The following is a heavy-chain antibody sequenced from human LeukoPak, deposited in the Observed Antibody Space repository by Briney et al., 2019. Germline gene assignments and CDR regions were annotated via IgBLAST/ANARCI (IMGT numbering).Heavy chain of an antibody. J-gene: IGHJ4*02. CDR2: INPNSGGT. Sequence: GASVKVSCKASGYTFTGYYMHWVRQAPGQGLEWMGWINPNSGGTNYAQKFQGWVTMTRDTSNSTAYMELSRLRSDDTAVYYCARDLATGYSSGWYGIDYWGQGTLVTVSS. D-gene: IGHD6-19*01. CDR1: GYTFTGYY. V-gene: IGHV1-2*04. CDR3: ARDLATGYSSGWYGIDY.